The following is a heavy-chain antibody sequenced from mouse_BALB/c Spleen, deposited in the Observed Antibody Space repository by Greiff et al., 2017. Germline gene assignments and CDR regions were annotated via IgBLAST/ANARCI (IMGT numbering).Heavy chain of an antibody. J-gene: IGHJ3*01. CDR1: GFTFSSYA. CDR2: ISSGGSYT. Sequence: EVQVVESGGGLVKPGGSLKLSCAASGFTFSSYAMSWVRQSPEKRLEWVAEISSGGSYTYYPDTVTGRFTISRDNAKNTLYLEMSSLRSEDTAMYYCARVWDGFAYWGQGTLVTVSA. V-gene: IGHV5-9-4*01. CDR3: ARVWDGFAY. D-gene: IGHD4-1*01.